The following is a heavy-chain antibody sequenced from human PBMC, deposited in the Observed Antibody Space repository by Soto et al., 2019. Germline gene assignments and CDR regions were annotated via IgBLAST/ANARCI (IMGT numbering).Heavy chain of an antibody. D-gene: IGHD1-26*01. V-gene: IGHV4-39*01. J-gene: IGHJ4*02. CDR2: IYYSGST. CDR3: ASLGVLVGATTRGFDY. CDR1: GGSISSSSYY. Sequence: SETLSLTCTVSGGSISSSSYYWGWIRQPPGKGLEWIGSIYYSGSTYYNPSLKSRVTISVDTSKNQFSLMLSSVTAADTAVNYCASLGVLVGATTRGFDYWGQGTLVTVSS.